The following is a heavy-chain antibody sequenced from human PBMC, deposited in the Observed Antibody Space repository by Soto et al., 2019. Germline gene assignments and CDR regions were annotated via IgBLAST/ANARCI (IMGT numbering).Heavy chain of an antibody. V-gene: IGHV3-30*18. CDR3: AKPRGTTVNTDFDY. CDR1: GFTFSSYG. CDR2: ISYDGSNK. Sequence: GGSLRLSCAASGFTFSSYGMHWVRQAPGKGLEWVAVISYDGSNKYYADSVKGRFTISRDNSKNTLYLQMNSLRAEDTAVYYCAKPRGTTVNTDFDYWGQGTLVTVSS. D-gene: IGHD4-17*01. J-gene: IGHJ4*02.